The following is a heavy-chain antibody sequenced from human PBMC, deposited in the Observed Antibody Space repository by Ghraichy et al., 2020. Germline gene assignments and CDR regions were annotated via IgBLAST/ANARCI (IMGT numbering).Heavy chain of an antibody. Sequence: GESLNISCAASKFSLASFGMHWVRQAPGKGLEWVAVISKDAVRVNYADSVKGRFSISRDNSKNTVSLQMNSLRGDDTAVYYCARDMAGGYASYSLDVWGQGTTVTVSS. D-gene: IGHD1-26*01. CDR3: ARDMAGGYASYSLDV. CDR2: ISKDAVRV. J-gene: IGHJ6*02. V-gene: IGHV3-30*03. CDR1: KFSLASFG.